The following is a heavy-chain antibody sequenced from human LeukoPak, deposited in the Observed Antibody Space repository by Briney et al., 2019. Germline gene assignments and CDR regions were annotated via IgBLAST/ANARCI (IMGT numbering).Heavy chain of an antibody. Sequence: GGSLRLSCAASGFPFSTYAMNWVRQAPGKGLEWVSVITGSGGFTQYADSVKGRFTVSRDNSKNTVYLQMNSLRVEDTALYYCVRSLDYWGQGTLVTVSS. CDR1: GFPFSTYA. CDR2: ITGSGGFT. V-gene: IGHV3-23*01. CDR3: VRSLDY. J-gene: IGHJ4*02.